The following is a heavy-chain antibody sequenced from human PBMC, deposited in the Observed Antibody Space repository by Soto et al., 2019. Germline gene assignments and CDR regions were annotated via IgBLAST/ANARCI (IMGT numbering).Heavy chain of an antibody. D-gene: IGHD3-3*01. J-gene: IGHJ6*02. Sequence: GGSQRLSCAASGFTFSSYAMHWVRQAPGKGLEWVAVISYDGSNKYYADSVKGRFTISRDNSKNTLYLQMNSLRAEDTAVYYCASARHVLRFLEWLSPDYYGMDVWGQGTTVTVSS. CDR1: GFTFSSYA. CDR2: ISYDGSNK. V-gene: IGHV3-30-3*01. CDR3: ASARHVLRFLEWLSPDYYGMDV.